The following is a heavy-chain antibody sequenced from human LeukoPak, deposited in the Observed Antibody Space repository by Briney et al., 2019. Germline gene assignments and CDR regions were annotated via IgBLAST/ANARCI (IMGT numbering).Heavy chain of an antibody. V-gene: IGHV3-21*01. CDR3: ARVGYSSGWYFDY. CDR2: ISSTSSYI. CDR1: GFTFSTYS. Sequence: EGSLRLSCAASGFTFSTYSMNWVRQAPGKGLEWVSSISSTSSYIYYADSVKGRFTISRDNAQKSLYLQMNSLRAEDTAVYYCARVGYSSGWYFDYWGQGTLVTVSS. D-gene: IGHD6-19*01. J-gene: IGHJ4*02.